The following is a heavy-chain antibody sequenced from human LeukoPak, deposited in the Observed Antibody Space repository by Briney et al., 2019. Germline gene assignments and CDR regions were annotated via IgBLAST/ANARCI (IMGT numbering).Heavy chain of an antibody. V-gene: IGHV3-21*01. CDR3: AREGNYDILTGPSYYFDY. Sequence: PGGSLRLSCAASGFTLSSYSMNWVRQAPGKGLEWLSSISSSSSYISYADSVKGRFTISRDNAKNSLYLQMNSLRAEDTAVYYCAREGNYDILTGPSYYFDYWGQGTLVTVSS. CDR1: GFTLSSYS. J-gene: IGHJ4*02. D-gene: IGHD3-9*01. CDR2: ISSSSSYI.